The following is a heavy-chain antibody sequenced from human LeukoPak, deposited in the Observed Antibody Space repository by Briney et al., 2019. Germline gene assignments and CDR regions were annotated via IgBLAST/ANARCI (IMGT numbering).Heavy chain of an antibody. CDR2: IYYSGST. CDR3: ASSTVAGTDYFDY. CDR1: GGSISSYY. D-gene: IGHD6-19*01. Sequence: PSETLSLTCTVSGGSISSYYWSWIRQPPGKGLEWIGYIYYSGSTNYNPSLKSRVTISVDTSKNQFSLKLSSVTAADTAVYYCASSTVAGTDYFDYWGQETLVTVSS. V-gene: IGHV4-59*08. J-gene: IGHJ4*02.